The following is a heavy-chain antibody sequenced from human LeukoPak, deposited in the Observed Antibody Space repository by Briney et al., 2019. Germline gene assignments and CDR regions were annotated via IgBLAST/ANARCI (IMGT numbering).Heavy chain of an antibody. CDR3: ARASHPIYSGYDWWFDP. Sequence: ASVKVSCKASGYTFTRYYMHWVRQAPGQGLEWMGWINPNSGGTNYAQKFQGRVTMTRDTSISTAYMELSRLRSDDTAVYYCARASHPIYSGYDWWFDPWGQGTLVTVSS. CDR1: GYTFTRYY. CDR2: INPNSGGT. D-gene: IGHD5-12*01. V-gene: IGHV1-2*02. J-gene: IGHJ5*02.